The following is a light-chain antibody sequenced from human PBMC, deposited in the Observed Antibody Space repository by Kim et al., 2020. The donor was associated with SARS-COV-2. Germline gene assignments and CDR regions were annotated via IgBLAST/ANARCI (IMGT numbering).Light chain of an antibody. V-gene: IGKV3-20*01. CDR3: QYYGSSPPVT. CDR2: GAS. J-gene: IGKJ5*01. Sequence: PGERSTHSCRARRRGTGTNLGGYQQSPGRAPRLLMCGASDRDSGIPDRCSGSGSGTDFTLTISRLEPEGVAVYYCQYYGSSPPVTFGQGTRLEIK. CDR1: RRGTGTN.